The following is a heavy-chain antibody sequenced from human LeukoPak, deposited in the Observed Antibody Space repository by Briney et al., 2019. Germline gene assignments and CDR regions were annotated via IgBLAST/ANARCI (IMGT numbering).Heavy chain of an antibody. CDR2: INPNSGGT. CDR3: ASGRCPHASGGSCYSGGYYYYGMDV. V-gene: IGHV1-2*02. Sequence: ASVKVSCKASGYTFTGYYMHWVRQAPGQGLEWMGWINPNSGGTNYAQKFQGRVTMTRDTSISTAYMELSRLRSDDTAVYYCASGRCPHASGGSCYSGGYYYYGMDVWGQGTTVTVSS. D-gene: IGHD2-15*01. CDR1: GYTFTGYY. J-gene: IGHJ6*02.